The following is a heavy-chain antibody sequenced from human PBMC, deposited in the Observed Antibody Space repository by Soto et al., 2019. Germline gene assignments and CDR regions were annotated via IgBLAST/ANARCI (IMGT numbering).Heavy chain of an antibody. CDR1: GLSITDSEMG. Sequence: QVTLKESGPVLVKPTETLTLRCTVSGLSITDSEMGVSWIRQPPGQPLEWLAHIDSSGEKSYRTFLKSRLAISKDTSKSQIVLSMTNTDPADTAIYYCARRHLAVAVSPWFDAWGQGIPVTVSS. J-gene: IGHJ5*02. D-gene: IGHD6-19*01. V-gene: IGHV2-26*01. CDR2: IDSSGEK. CDR3: ARRHLAVAVSPWFDA.